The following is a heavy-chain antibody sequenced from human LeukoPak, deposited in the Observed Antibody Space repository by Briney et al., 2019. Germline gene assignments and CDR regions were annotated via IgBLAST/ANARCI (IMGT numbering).Heavy chain of an antibody. CDR3: AKKKSYSGYAPPFDY. CDR1: GFPFSSCA. CDR2: ISGSGYGT. Sequence: GGSLRLSCAASGFPFSSCAMSWVRQAPGKGLEWVSAISGSGYGTYYADSVKGRFTISRDNSKNTLYLQMNSLRAEDTAVYYCAKKKSYSGYAPPFDYWGQGTLVTVSS. J-gene: IGHJ4*02. D-gene: IGHD5-12*01. V-gene: IGHV3-23*01.